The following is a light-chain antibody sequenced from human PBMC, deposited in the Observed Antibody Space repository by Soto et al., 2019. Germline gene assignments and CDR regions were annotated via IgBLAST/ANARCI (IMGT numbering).Light chain of an antibody. CDR1: SSNIGNNY. CDR2: ENN. V-gene: IGLV1-51*02. Sequence: QSVLTQPPSVSAAPGQKVTISCSGSSSNIGNNYVSWYQQLPRTAPKLLIYENNKRPSGIPDRFSGSKSGTSATLGITGLQTGDEADYYCGTWDSSLSSWVFGGGTNLTVL. CDR3: GTWDSSLSSWV. J-gene: IGLJ3*02.